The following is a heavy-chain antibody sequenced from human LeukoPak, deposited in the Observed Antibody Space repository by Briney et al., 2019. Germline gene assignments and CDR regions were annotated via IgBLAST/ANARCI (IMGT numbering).Heavy chain of an antibody. J-gene: IGHJ4*02. V-gene: IGHV3-53*01. Sequence: GGSLRLSCAASGFTVSSNYMSWVRQAPGKGLEWVSVIYSGGSTYYADSVKGRFTISRDNSKNTLYLQMNSLRAEDTAVYYRARFADPLYCGGDCYDYWGQGTLVTVSS. CDR1: GFTVSSNY. CDR3: ARFADPLYCGGDCYDY. D-gene: IGHD2-21*02. CDR2: IYSGGST.